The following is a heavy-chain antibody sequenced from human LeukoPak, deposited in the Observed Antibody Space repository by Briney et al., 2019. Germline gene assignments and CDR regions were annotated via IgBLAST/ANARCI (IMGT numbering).Heavy chain of an antibody. Sequence: GGSLRLSCAASGFTFSNAWMSWVRQAPGKGLEWVGRIKSKTDGGTTDYAAPVEGRFTISRDDSKNTLYLQMNSLKTEDTAVYYCTTDRIMITFGGVIVMSYWGQGTLVTVSS. CDR3: TTDRIMITFGGVIVMSY. CDR1: GFTFSNAW. J-gene: IGHJ4*02. CDR2: IKSKTDGGTT. D-gene: IGHD3-16*02. V-gene: IGHV3-15*01.